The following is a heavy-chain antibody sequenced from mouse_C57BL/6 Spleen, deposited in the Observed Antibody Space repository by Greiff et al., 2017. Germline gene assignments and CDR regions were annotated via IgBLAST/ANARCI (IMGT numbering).Heavy chain of an antibody. Sequence: EVKVVESGPELVKPGASVKISCKASGYSFTGYYMNWVKQSPEKSLEWIGEINPSTGGTTYNQKFKAKATLTVDKSSSTAYMQLKSLTSEDSAVYYCARFEGASSSWFAYWGQGTLVTVSA. J-gene: IGHJ3*01. CDR1: GYSFTGYY. CDR3: ARFEGASSSWFAY. CDR2: INPSTGGT. V-gene: IGHV1-42*01. D-gene: IGHD1-1*01.